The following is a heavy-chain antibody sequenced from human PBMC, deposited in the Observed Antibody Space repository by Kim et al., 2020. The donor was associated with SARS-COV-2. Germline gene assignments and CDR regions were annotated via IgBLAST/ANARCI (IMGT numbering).Heavy chain of an antibody. CDR1: GFTFDDYA. Sequence: GGSLRLSCAASGFTFDDYAMHWVRQAPGKGLEWVSGISWNSGSIGYADSVKGRFTISRDNAKNSLYLQMNSLRAEDTALYYCAKTPRAGYNLSPYFDYWG. V-gene: IGHV3-9*01. J-gene: IGHJ4*01. CDR3: AKTPRAGYNLSPYFDY. D-gene: IGHD5-12*01. CDR2: ISWNSGSI.